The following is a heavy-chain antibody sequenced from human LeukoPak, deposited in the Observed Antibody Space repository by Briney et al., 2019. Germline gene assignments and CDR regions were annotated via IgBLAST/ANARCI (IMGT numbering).Heavy chain of an antibody. V-gene: IGHV6-1*01. J-gene: IGHJ4*02. CDR1: GDSVSSNSAA. D-gene: IGHD3-10*01. CDR3: ARWAGRDGSGSYYNQFDY. Sequence: SQTLSLTCAISGDSVSSNSAAWNWIRQSPSRGLEWLGRTYYRSKWYNDYAVSVKSRITINPDTSKNQFSLQLNSVTPEDTAVYYCARWAGRDGSGSYYNQFDYWGQGTLVTVSS. CDR2: TYYRSKWYN.